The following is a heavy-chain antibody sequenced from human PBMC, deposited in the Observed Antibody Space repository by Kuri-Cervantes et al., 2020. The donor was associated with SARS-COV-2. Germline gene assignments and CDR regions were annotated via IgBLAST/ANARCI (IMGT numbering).Heavy chain of an antibody. D-gene: IGHD6-13*01. J-gene: IGHJ4*02. CDR1: GGSFSGYY. V-gene: IGHV4-34*01. CDR2: INHSGST. CDR3: AREIGYSSSWYSGSYYYFDY. Sequence: SETLSLTCAVYGGSFSGYYWSWIRQPPGKGLEWIGEINHSGSTNYNPSLKSRVAISVGTSKNQFSLKLSSVTAADTAVYYCAREIGYSSSWYSGSYYYFDYWGQGTLVTVSS.